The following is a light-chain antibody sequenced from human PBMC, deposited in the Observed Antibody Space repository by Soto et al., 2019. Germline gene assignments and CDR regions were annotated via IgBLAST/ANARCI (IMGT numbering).Light chain of an antibody. CDR1: QTISSP. Sequence: DIHMTQSPSSLSASVGDRVTIPXRASQTISSPFSWYQQKPGQVTEXXIYXTSILQSGVPSMFSGSRYGTDFTITISRLQPEYVETYYCQHRYGTPAFGQGTRLEIK. V-gene: IGKV1-39*01. J-gene: IGKJ5*01. CDR2: XTS. CDR3: QHRYGTPA.